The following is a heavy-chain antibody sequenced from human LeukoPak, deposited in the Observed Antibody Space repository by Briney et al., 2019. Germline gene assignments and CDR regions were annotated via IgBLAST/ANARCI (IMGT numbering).Heavy chain of an antibody. J-gene: IGHJ4*02. CDR2: IVPIFDTP. D-gene: IGHD3-10*01. CDR3: ASDIYGSQPSDY. Sequence: SVKVSCKASGGTFRDFAVSWVRQAPGQGLEWMGGIVPIFDTPNYAQRFEDRVTITTDEATNTAYMELTGLRSEDTAVNYCASDIYGSQPSDYWGQGTLVIVSS. V-gene: IGHV1-69*05. CDR1: GGTFRDFA.